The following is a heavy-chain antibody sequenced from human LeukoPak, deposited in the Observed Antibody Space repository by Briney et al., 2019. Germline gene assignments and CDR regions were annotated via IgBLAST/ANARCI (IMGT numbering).Heavy chain of an antibody. V-gene: IGHV1-69*13. CDR2: INPIFGTA. Sequence: ASVKVSCKASGGTFSSYAISWVRQAPGQGLEWMGGINPIFGTANYAQKFQGRVTITADESTSTAYMELSSLRSEDTAVYYCARGDYYGSGSYYNPIGDYGMDVWGQGTTVTVSS. CDR3: ARGDYYGSGSYYNPIGDYGMDV. CDR1: GGTFSSYA. D-gene: IGHD3-10*01. J-gene: IGHJ6*02.